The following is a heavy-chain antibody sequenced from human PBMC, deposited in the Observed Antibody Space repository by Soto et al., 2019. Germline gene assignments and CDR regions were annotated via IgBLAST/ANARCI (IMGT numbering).Heavy chain of an antibody. J-gene: IGHJ6*02. CDR1: GFTFRNYD. CDR3: ARGYCSSTSCSYFYHGMDV. Sequence: GGSLRLSCAASGFTFRNYDVHWVRQGTGVGLEWVSAIGTAGDTYYGGSVKGRFTMSRDDAKNSCYLQMNSLRAEDTAVYYCARGYCSSTSCSYFYHGMDVWGQGTTVTVSS. CDR2: IGTAGDT. D-gene: IGHD2-2*01. V-gene: IGHV3-13*01.